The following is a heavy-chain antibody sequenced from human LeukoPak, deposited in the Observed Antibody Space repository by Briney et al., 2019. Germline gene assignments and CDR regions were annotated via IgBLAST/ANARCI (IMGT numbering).Heavy chain of an antibody. CDR1: GFTFSSHW. CDR2: IKEDGTRK. V-gene: IGHV3-7*03. Sequence: GGSLRLSCAASGFTFSSHWMTWVRQAPGKGLEWVANIKEDGTRKNYVDSVKGRFTISRDNAKNSLYLQMSGLRAEDTALYYCAAPLDCYDSSCHHQGGDWGQGTLVTVSS. CDR3: AAPLDCYDSSCHHQGGD. D-gene: IGHD3-22*01. J-gene: IGHJ4*02.